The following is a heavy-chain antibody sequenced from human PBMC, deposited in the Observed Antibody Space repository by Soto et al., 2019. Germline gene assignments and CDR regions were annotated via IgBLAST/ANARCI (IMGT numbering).Heavy chain of an antibody. V-gene: IGHV4-31*03. D-gene: IGHD3-22*01. J-gene: IGHJ6*02. CDR1: GGSINSGGYY. CDR2: IYYSGSA. Sequence: QVQLQESGPGLVKPSQTLSLTCTVSGGSINSGGYYWSWIRQHPGKGLEWIGYIYYSGSAYYNPSLESRLTISVDTSKNQFSLKLSSVTAADTAVYYCARDRSSGYHNTNYYYAMDVWGQGTTVTVSS. CDR3: ARDRSSGYHNTNYYYAMDV.